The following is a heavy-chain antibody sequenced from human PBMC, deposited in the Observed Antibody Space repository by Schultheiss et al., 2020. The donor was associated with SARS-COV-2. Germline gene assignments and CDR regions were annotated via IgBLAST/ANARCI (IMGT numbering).Heavy chain of an antibody. V-gene: IGHV3-48*01. Sequence: GGSLRLSCAASGFTFSSYWMHWVRQAPGKGLEWVSYISSSSSSIYYSDSVTGRFTISRDNAKNSLYLQMNSLRAEDTAVYYCARDETGTSWSVPAYWGQGTLVTVSS. J-gene: IGHJ4*02. CDR2: ISSSSSSI. CDR1: GFTFSSYW. D-gene: IGHD3-10*01. CDR3: ARDETGTSWSVPAY.